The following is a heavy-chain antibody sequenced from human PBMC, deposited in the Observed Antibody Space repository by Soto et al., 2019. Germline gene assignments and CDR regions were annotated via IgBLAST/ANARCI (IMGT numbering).Heavy chain of an antibody. CDR1: GGTFSSYT. D-gene: IGHD5-12*01. V-gene: IGHV1-69*02. CDR2: IIPILGIA. J-gene: IGHJ6*02. CDR3: ARGSIVATTYGMDV. Sequence: QVQLVQSGAEVKKPGSSVKVSCKASGGTFSSYTISWVRQAPGQGLEWMGRIIPILGIANYAQKFQGRVTXXAXKXMSTAYMELSSLRSEDTAVYYCARGSIVATTYGMDVWGQGTTVTVSS.